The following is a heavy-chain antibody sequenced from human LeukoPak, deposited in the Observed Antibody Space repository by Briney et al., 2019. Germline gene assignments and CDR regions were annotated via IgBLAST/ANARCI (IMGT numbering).Heavy chain of an antibody. D-gene: IGHD3-10*01. Sequence: ASVKVSCKASGYTFTSYGISWVRQAPGQGLEWMGWTSAYNGNTNYAQKLQGRVTMTTDTSTSTAYMELRSLRSDDTAVYYCARDSRHGGYYYYMDVWGKGTTVTVSS. V-gene: IGHV1-18*01. CDR3: ARDSRHGGYYYYMDV. J-gene: IGHJ6*03. CDR1: GYTFTSYG. CDR2: TSAYNGNT.